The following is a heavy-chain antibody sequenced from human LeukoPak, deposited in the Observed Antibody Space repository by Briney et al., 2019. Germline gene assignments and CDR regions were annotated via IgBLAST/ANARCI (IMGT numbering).Heavy chain of an antibody. Sequence: PSETLSLTCTVPGGSISSYYWSWIRQPPGKGLEWIGYIYYSGSTNYNPPLKSRVTISVDTSKNQFSLKLSSVTAADTAVYYCARSYDFWSGYYSRIGFDYWGQGTLVTVSS. J-gene: IGHJ4*02. V-gene: IGHV4-59*01. CDR1: GGSISSYY. CDR3: ARSYDFWSGYYSRIGFDY. D-gene: IGHD3-3*01. CDR2: IYYSGST.